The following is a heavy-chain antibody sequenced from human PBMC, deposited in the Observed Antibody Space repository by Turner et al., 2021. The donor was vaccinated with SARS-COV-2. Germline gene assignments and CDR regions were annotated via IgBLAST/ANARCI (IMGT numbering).Heavy chain of an antibody. Sequence: EVQLLESGGGLVQPGGSLRLSCAASGFTFSSYAMSWVRQATGKGLEWVSGISASGGSIYYADSVKGRFTISRDNPKNTLNLQMNSLRAEDTAVYFCAKDHGGYSASWGQGTLVTVSS. J-gene: IGHJ5*02. CDR1: GFTFSSYA. V-gene: IGHV3-23*01. D-gene: IGHD5-12*01. CDR3: AKDHGGYSAS. CDR2: ISASGGSI.